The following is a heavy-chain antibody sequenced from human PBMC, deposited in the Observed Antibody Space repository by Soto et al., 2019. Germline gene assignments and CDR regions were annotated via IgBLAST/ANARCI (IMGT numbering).Heavy chain of an antibody. CDR1: GVTFNDCA. V-gene: IGHV3-9*01. J-gene: IGHJ4*02. CDR3: ARSGPGGYIDY. CDR2: INWSGDIV. Sequence: PLRPCCEASGVTFNDCAMHWVRQTPGKGLEWVSAINWSGDIVSYATSVRGRFTISRDNAANSLYLEMDSLRAEDTAFYYCARSGPGGYIDYWGQGTLVTVSS. D-gene: IGHD3-22*01.